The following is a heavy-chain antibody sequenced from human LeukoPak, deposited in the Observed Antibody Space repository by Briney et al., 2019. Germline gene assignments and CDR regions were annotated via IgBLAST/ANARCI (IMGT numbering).Heavy chain of an antibody. J-gene: IGHJ6*04. D-gene: IGHD4-17*01. CDR2: IFYSGST. Sequence: SETLSLTCTVSGGSLSSGGYYWLWIRQHPGKGLEWIGYIFYSGSTYYNPSLKSRVTISVDTSKNQFSLRLSSVTAADTAVYYCARGYPYGYYYYYGMDVWGKGTTVTVSS. CDR3: ARGYPYGYYYYYGMDV. CDR1: GGSLSSGGYY. V-gene: IGHV4-31*03.